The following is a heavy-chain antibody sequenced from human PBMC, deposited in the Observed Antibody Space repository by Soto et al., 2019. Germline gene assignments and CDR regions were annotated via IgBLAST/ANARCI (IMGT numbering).Heavy chain of an antibody. CDR3: ARVVGGNWNYLPHFDY. CDR2: IYHSGST. Sequence: PSETLSPTCAVSGGSISSSNWWSWVRQPPGKGLEWIGEIYHSGSTNYNPSLKSRVTISVDKSKNQFSLKLSSVTAADTAVYYCARVVGGNWNYLPHFDYWGQGTLVTVSS. D-gene: IGHD1-7*01. V-gene: IGHV4-4*02. CDR1: GGSISSSNW. J-gene: IGHJ4*02.